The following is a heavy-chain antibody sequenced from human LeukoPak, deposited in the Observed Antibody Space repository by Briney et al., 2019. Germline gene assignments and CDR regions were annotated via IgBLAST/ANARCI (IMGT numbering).Heavy chain of an antibody. CDR2: INPNSGGT. V-gene: IGHV1-2*02. CDR3: ARGGYSYDWGNWFDP. Sequence: ASVKVSCKASGYTFTGYYMHWVRQAPGQGLEWMGWINPNSGGTNYAQKFQGRVTMTRDTSISTAYMELSRLRSDDTAVYYCARGGYSYDWGNWFDPWGQGTLVTVSS. D-gene: IGHD5-18*01. J-gene: IGHJ5*02. CDR1: GYTFTGYY.